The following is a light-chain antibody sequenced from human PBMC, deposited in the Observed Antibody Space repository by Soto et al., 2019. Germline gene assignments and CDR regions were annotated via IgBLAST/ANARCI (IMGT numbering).Light chain of an antibody. CDR1: QSISVW. CDR2: DAS. J-gene: IGKJ2*01. Sequence: DIPMTQSPSTLSASVGDRVTITCRASQSISVWLAWYQQKPGKGPKLLIYDASRLESGVPSRFSGSRSGTDFTLTISNLQPDDFATYYCQQYSGSSGYTFGQGTKLEIK. CDR3: QQYSGSSGYT. V-gene: IGKV1-5*01.